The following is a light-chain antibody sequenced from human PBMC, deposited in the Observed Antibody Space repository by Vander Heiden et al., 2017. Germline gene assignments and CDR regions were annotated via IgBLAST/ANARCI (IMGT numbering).Light chain of an antibody. V-gene: IGLV3-21*04. CDR2: YDS. Sequence: SYGLTQPPSVSVAPGKTARTTCGGNNIGSKSVHWYQQKPGQAPVLVIYYDSDRPSGIPERFSGSNSGNTATLTITRVEAGDEADYYCQVWDSSSDHAVFGGGTQLTVL. CDR1: NIGSKS. J-gene: IGLJ7*01. CDR3: QVWDSSSDHAV.